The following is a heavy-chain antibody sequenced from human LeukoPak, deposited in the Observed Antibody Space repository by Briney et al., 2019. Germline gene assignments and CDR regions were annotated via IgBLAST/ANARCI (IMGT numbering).Heavy chain of an antibody. CDR3: AREMGATWDY. D-gene: IGHD1-26*01. Sequence: AGGSLRLSCAASGFTFSSYSMNWVRQAPGKGLEWVSYISSSSSTIYYADSVKGRFTNSRDNAKNSLYLQMNSLRAEDTAVYYCAREMGATWDYWGQGTLVTVSS. V-gene: IGHV3-48*01. CDR1: GFTFSSYS. CDR2: ISSSSSTI. J-gene: IGHJ4*02.